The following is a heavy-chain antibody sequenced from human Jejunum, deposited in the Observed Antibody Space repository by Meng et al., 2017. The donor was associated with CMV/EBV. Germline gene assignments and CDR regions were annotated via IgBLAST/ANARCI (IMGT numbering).Heavy chain of an antibody. J-gene: IGHJ5*01. CDR2: IYSGGDKT. Sequence: QLVESGGVLVQPGGSLRLSCAVSGISVTTNYMTWVRQTPGKGLEWVSVIYSGGDKTYYADSVKGRFTISRDSSRNTLYLQMTSLRAGDTALYYCARGAMSFESWGQGTLVTVSS. V-gene: IGHV3-66*01. CDR1: GISVTTNY. CDR3: ARGAMSFES.